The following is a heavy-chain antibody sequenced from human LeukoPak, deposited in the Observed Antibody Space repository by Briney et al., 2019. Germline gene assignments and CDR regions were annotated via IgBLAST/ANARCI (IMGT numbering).Heavy chain of an antibody. D-gene: IGHD5-24*01. CDR3: ARGPERDGYNSDYFDY. J-gene: IGHJ4*02. CDR2: IYYSGST. Sequence: SETLSLTCTVSGGSISSYYWSWIRQPPGKGLEWIGNIYYSGSTNYNPSLKSRVTISVDTSKNQFSLKLSSVTAADTAVYYCARGPERDGYNSDYFDYWGQGTLVTVSS. CDR1: GGSISSYY. V-gene: IGHV4-59*08.